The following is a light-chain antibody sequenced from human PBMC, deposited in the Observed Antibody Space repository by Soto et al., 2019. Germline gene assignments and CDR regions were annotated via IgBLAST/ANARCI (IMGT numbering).Light chain of an antibody. V-gene: IGKV1-5*01. J-gene: IGKJ1*01. CDR1: QTINNW. CDR2: HAS. Sequence: DVQMTQSPSTLSASIGDRVTITCRASQTINNWLAWYQPKPGKAPNLLIYHASNLETGVPSRFSGSAFGTEFTLTISSLQPDDFATYYCQHYNSYPWTFGQGTKV. CDR3: QHYNSYPWT.